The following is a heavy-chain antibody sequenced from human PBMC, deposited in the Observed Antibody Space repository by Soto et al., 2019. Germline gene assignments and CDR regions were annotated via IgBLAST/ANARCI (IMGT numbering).Heavy chain of an antibody. CDR2: ISANNGDT. D-gene: IGHD2-21*02. CDR1: GFTFTTYG. CDR3: ARFCGGDCGISFDI. V-gene: IGHV1-18*01. Sequence: ASVKVSCKAFGFTFTTYGISWVRQAPGQGLEWMGWISANNGDTRYAQKLQDRITMTTEPSTNTGNMELRSLRSDDTAVYYCARFCGGDCGISFDIWGQGTMVTVSS. J-gene: IGHJ3*02.